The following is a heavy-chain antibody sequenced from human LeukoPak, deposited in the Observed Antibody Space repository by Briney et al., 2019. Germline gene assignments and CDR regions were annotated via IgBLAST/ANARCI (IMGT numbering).Heavy chain of an antibody. D-gene: IGHD6-19*01. Sequence: GGSLRLSCAASGFTFSSYSMNWVRQAPGKGLEWVSSISSSSSYIYYADSVKGRFTISRDNAKNSLYLQMNGLRAEDTAVYYCAKAAGYSSGWPFEYWGQGTLVTVSS. V-gene: IGHV3-21*01. CDR1: GFTFSSYS. CDR2: ISSSSSYI. J-gene: IGHJ4*02. CDR3: AKAAGYSSGWPFEY.